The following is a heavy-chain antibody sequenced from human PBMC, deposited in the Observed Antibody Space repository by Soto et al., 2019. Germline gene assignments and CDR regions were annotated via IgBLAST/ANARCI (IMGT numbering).Heavy chain of an antibody. V-gene: IGHV1-69*02. J-gene: IGHJ6*02. Sequence: QVQLVQSGAEVKKPGSSVKVSCKASGGTFSSYTISWVRQAPGQGLEWMGRIIPILGIANYAQKFQGRVTITADKSTSTADMELSSLRYEDTAVYYCARGLGYCSGGSCYSGVLYYYYGMDVWGQGTTVTVSS. CDR3: ARGLGYCSGGSCYSGVLYYYYGMDV. CDR1: GGTFSSYT. CDR2: IIPILGIA. D-gene: IGHD2-15*01.